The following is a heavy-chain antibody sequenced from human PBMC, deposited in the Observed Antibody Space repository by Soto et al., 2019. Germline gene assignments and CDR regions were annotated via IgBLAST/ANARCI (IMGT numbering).Heavy chain of an antibody. V-gene: IGHV3-23*01. CDR1: GFSFTTYG. CDR3: ARSSSGFDY. D-gene: IGHD3-10*01. Sequence: VQLLDSGGGLVQPGGSLRLSCAASGFSFTTYGMSWVRQAPGKGLEWVSGISGSGGSTYYADPVKGRFTISRDNSKNTLYLQMSALRAEDTAVYYCARSSSGFDYWGQGTLVTVSS. J-gene: IGHJ4*02. CDR2: ISGSGGST.